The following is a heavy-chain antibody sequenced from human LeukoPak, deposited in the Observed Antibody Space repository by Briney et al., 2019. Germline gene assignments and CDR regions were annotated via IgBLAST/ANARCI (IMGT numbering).Heavy chain of an antibody. Sequence: SETLSLTCTVSGGSISGYYWSWIRQPPGKGLDWIGYIYYSGSTTYNPSLTSRVTISIDTSKNQFSLKLSSVTAADTAVYYCARGLGGSYRYTLGYWGRGTLVTVSS. CDR2: IYYSGST. V-gene: IGHV4-59*01. CDR1: GGSISGYY. CDR3: ARGLGGSYRYTLGY. D-gene: IGHD3-16*02. J-gene: IGHJ4*02.